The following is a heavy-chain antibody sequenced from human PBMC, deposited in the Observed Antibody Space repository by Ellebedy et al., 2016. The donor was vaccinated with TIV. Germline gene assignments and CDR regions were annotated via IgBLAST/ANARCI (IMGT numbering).Heavy chain of an antibody. J-gene: IGHJ5*02. CDR3: ARDAYYYGSGSFYNWFDP. CDR2: INPDSGGT. V-gene: IGHV1-2*04. CDR1: GYTFIDPV. D-gene: IGHD3-10*01. Sequence: AASVKVSCKASGYTFIDPVIHWLRQAPGQGLEWMGWINPDSGGTNYAQHFQGWVTMTRDTSINTAYMELRRLKSDDTAVYYCARDAYYYGSGSFYNWFDPWGQGTLVTVSS.